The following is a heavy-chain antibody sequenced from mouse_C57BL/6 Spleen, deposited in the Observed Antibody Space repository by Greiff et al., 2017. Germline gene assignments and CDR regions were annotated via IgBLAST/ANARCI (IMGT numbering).Heavy chain of an antibody. D-gene: IGHD4-1*01. Sequence: VQLQEPGGDLVKPGGSLKLSCAASGFTFSSYGMSWVRQTPDQRLEWVATISSGGSYTYYPDSVKGRFTISRDNAKNTLCLQMSSLKSEDTAMYYGARHLYWDDYWGQGTTLTVSS. V-gene: IGHV5-6*01. J-gene: IGHJ2*01. CDR3: ARHLYWDDY. CDR1: GFTFSSYG. CDR2: ISSGGSYT.